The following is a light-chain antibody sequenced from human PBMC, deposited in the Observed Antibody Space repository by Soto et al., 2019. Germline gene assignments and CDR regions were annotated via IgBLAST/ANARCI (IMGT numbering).Light chain of an antibody. V-gene: IGKV4-1*01. J-gene: IGKJ5*01. CDR2: EVS. Sequence: DIVMTQSPDSLAVSLGERATINCKSSESVFYSSNNKNYLAWSLQKSGQPPQLXIDEVSNRFSGGPDRFSGSGSGTDFTLKISRVEAEDVGVYYCMQSVQLPITFGQGTRLEIK. CDR3: MQSVQLPIT. CDR1: ESVFYSSNNKNY.